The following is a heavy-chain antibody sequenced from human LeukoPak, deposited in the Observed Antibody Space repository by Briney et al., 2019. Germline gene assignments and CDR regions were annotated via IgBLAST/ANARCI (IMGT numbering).Heavy chain of an antibody. Sequence: SVKVSCKASGGTFSSYAISWVRQAPGQGLEWMGGIIPIFGTANYAQKFQGRVTITADESTSTAYMELSSLRSEDTAVYYCARHLLEWSVHLFDPWGQGTLVTVSS. CDR1: GGTFSSYA. V-gene: IGHV1-69*01. CDR3: ARHLLEWSVHLFDP. J-gene: IGHJ5*01. D-gene: IGHD3-3*01. CDR2: IIPIFGTA.